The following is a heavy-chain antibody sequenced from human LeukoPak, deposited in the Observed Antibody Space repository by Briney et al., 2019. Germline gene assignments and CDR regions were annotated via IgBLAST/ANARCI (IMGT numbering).Heavy chain of an antibody. J-gene: IGHJ4*02. CDR1: GFTFSSYA. D-gene: IGHD3-22*01. CDR3: AKYDSFDHYYDSSGRFDC. Sequence: HPGGSLRLSCAASGFTFSSYAMSWVRPAPGKGLEWVSAISGSGGDTYHADSVKGRFAISRDNSKNTLFLQMNSLRAEDTAVYYCAKYDSFDHYYDSSGRFDCWGQGTLVTVSS. CDR2: ISGSGGDT. V-gene: IGHV3-23*01.